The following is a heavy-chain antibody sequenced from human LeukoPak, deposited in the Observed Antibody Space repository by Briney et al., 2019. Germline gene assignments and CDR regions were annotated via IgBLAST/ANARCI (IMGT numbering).Heavy chain of an antibody. CDR3: ARDSSAYSRGYYYYGMDV. CDR1: GFTFSSYA. V-gene: IGHV3-30-3*01. J-gene: IGHJ6*02. CDR2: ISFDGTNK. D-gene: IGHD6-13*01. Sequence: PGGSLRLSCAASGFTFSSYAMHWVRQAPGKGLEWVAVISFDGTNKYYADSVKGRFTISRDNSKNTLYLQVNSLRTEDTALYYCARDSSAYSRGYYYYGMDVWGQGTTVTVSS.